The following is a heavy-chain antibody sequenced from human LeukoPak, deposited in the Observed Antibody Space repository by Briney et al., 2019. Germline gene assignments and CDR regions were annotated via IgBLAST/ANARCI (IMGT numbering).Heavy chain of an antibody. CDR2: IKQDGSEK. CDR1: GFTFSSYW. Sequence: PGGSLRLSCAASGFTFSSYWISWVRQAPGKGLEWVANIKQDGSEKYYVDSVKGRFTISRDNAKNSLYLQMNSLRAEDTAVYYCARDVRGLERRYNWFDPWGQGTLVTVSS. D-gene: IGHD1-1*01. V-gene: IGHV3-7*01. J-gene: IGHJ5*02. CDR3: ARDVRGLERRYNWFDP.